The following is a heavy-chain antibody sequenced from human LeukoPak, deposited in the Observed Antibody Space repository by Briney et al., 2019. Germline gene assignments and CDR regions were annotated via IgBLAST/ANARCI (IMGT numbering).Heavy chain of an antibody. D-gene: IGHD2-2*01. V-gene: IGHV1-69*05. CDR2: IIPIFGTA. CDR1: GGTFSSYA. Sequence: SVKVSCKASGGTFSSYAISWVRQAPGQGLEWMGGIIPIFGTANYAQKFQGRVTITTDESTSTAYMELSSLRSEDTAVYYCARDHCSSTSCQNAFDIWGQGTMVTVSS. CDR3: ARDHCSSTSCQNAFDI. J-gene: IGHJ3*02.